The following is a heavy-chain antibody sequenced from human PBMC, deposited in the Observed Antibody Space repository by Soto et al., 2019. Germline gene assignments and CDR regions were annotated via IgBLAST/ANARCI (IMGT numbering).Heavy chain of an antibody. CDR3: AKDRHYQLLSPPQSRSNGRFDY. D-gene: IGHD2-2*01. J-gene: IGHJ4*02. Sequence: QVQLMESGGGVVQPGRSLRLSCAASGFTFSSYGMHWVRQAPGKGLEWVAVISYDGSNKYYADSVKGRFTISRDNSKNTLYLQMNSLRAEDTAVYYCAKDRHYQLLSPPQSRSNGRFDYWGQGTLVTVSS. V-gene: IGHV3-30*18. CDR2: ISYDGSNK. CDR1: GFTFSSYG.